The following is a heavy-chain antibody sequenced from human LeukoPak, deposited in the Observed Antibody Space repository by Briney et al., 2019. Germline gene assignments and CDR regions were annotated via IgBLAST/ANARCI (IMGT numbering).Heavy chain of an antibody. V-gene: IGHV1-18*01. D-gene: IGHD5-18*01. J-gene: IGHJ3*02. Sequence: ASVTVSCTASGYTFISNGISWVRQAPGQGLEWLGWISVYSGNTNYAQRFQGRLTMTTDTSTTTAYMELRSLRSDDTAVYYCARDRQHGFDNWGQGTMVTVSS. CDR3: ARDRQHGFDN. CDR2: ISVYSGNT. CDR1: GYTFISNG.